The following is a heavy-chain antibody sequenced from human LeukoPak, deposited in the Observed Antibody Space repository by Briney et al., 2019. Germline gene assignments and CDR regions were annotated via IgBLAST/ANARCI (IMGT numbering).Heavy chain of an antibody. D-gene: IGHD2-2*02. J-gene: IGHJ4*02. CDR1: GGSFSGYY. Sequence: NPSETLSLTCAVYGGSFSGYYWSWIRQPPGKGLEWIGEINHSGSTNYNPSLKSRVTISVYTPKNQFSLKLSSVPAADTAVYYCARAHCSSTSCYTRPYYFDYWGQGTLVTVSS. CDR3: ARAHCSSTSCYTRPYYFDY. CDR2: INHSGST. V-gene: IGHV4-34*01.